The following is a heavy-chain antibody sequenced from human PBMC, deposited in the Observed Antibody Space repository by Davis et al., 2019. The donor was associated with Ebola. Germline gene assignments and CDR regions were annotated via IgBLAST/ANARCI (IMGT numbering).Heavy chain of an antibody. V-gene: IGHV4-34*01. Sequence: MPSETLSLTCAVYCGSFSGYYWSWIRQPPGKGLEWIGEINDSGNTNYNPSLKSRVTISVDTSKNQFSLKLSSVTAADTAVYYCARSSSLRLPDYWGQGTRVTVSS. CDR1: CGSFSGYY. J-gene: IGHJ4*02. CDR2: INDSGNT. D-gene: IGHD6-6*01. CDR3: ARSSSLRLPDY.